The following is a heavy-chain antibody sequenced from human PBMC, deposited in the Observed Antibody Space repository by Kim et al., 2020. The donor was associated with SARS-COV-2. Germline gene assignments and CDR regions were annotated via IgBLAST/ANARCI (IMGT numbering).Heavy chain of an antibody. Sequence: SETLSLTCTVSGGSISSYYWSWIRQPPGKGLEWIGYIYYSGSTNYNPSLKSRVTISVDTSKNQFSLKLSSVTAADTAVYYCARVDYGDYRSFDYWGQGTLVTVSS. J-gene: IGHJ4*02. V-gene: IGHV4-59*13. D-gene: IGHD4-17*01. CDR2: IYYSGST. CDR1: GGSISSYY. CDR3: ARVDYGDYRSFDY.